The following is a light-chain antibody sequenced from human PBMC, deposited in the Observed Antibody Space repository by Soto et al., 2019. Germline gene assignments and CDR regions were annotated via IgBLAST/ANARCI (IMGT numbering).Light chain of an antibody. V-gene: IGKV3-20*01. J-gene: IGKJ4*01. CDR2: GAS. Sequence: EIVLTQSPGTLSLSPGERATLSCRASQSVTSSNLAWYQQKPGQATRLLIYGASSGATGIPDRFSGSGSGTDFTLIISRLDPEDSAVYYCQQYGSSPLTFGGGTKVEI. CDR3: QQYGSSPLT. CDR1: QSVTSSN.